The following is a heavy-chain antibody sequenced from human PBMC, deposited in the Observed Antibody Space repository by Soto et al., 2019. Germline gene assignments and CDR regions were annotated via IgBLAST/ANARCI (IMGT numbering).Heavy chain of an antibody. V-gene: IGHV1-69*12. Sequence: QVQLVQSGAEVKKPGSSVKVSCKASGGTFSSYAISWVRQAPGQGLEWMGGIIPIFGTANYAQKFQGRVTVTADESTGTAYMELSRLSSEDTAVYYCARVSSSFLTEHWFDPWGQGTLVTVSS. D-gene: IGHD1-26*01. J-gene: IGHJ5*02. CDR2: IIPIFGTA. CDR3: ARVSSSFLTEHWFDP. CDR1: GGTFSSYA.